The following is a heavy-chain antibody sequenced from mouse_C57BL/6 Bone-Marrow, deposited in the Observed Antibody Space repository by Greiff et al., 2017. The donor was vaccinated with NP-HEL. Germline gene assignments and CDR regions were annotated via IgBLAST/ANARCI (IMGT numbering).Heavy chain of an antibody. D-gene: IGHD6-5*01. V-gene: IGHV5-6*02. CDR2: ISSGGSYT. J-gene: IGHJ3*01. Sequence: EVKVVESGGDLVKPGGSLKLSCAASGFTFSSYGMSWVRQTPDKRLEWVATISSGGSYTYYPASVKGRFTISRDNAKNTLYLQMSSLKSEDTAMYYCARRAYSAWFAYWGQGTLVTVSA. CDR1: GFTFSSYG. CDR3: ARRAYSAWFAY.